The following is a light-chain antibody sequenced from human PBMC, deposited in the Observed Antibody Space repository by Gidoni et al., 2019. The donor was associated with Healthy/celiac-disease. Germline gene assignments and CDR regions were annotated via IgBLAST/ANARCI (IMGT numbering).Light chain of an antibody. Sequence: DFVMTQPPLSLPVTPGEPASISCRSSQSLLHSNGYNYLDWYLQKPGQSPQLLIYLGSNRASGVPDRFSGSGSGTDFTLKISRVEAEDVGVYYCMQALQTPWTFGQGTKVEIK. CDR3: MQALQTPWT. CDR1: QSLLHSNGYNY. CDR2: LGS. J-gene: IGKJ1*01. V-gene: IGKV2-28*01.